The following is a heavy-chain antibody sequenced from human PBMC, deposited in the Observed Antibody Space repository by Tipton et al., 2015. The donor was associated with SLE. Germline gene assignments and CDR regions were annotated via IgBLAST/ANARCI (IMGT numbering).Heavy chain of an antibody. CDR3: ARHEAYSGSSPFDI. J-gene: IGHJ3*02. D-gene: IGHD1-26*01. Sequence: TLSLTCAVYGGSFCGYYWTWIRQPPGRGLEWLGSIYYSGSAYYTPSLKSRVTISVDRSKNQFSLKLRSVTAADTAVYYCARHEAYSGSSPFDIWGHGTMVTVSS. CDR2: IYYSGSA. CDR1: GGSFCGYY. V-gene: IGHV4-34*01.